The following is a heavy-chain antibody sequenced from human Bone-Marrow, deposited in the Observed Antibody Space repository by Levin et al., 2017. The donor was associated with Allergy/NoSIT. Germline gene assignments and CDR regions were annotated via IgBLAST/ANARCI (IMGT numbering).Heavy chain of an antibody. CDR3: ARGGTWFGELVDY. V-gene: IGHV3-13*04. D-gene: IGHD3-10*01. CDR1: GFTFSSYD. J-gene: IGHJ4*02. CDR2: IGTAGDT. Sequence: GESLKISCAASGFTFSSYDMHWVRQATGKGLEWVSAIGTAGDTYYPGSVKGRFTISRENAKNSLYLQMNSLRAGDTAVYYCARGGTWFGELVDYWGQGTLVTVSS.